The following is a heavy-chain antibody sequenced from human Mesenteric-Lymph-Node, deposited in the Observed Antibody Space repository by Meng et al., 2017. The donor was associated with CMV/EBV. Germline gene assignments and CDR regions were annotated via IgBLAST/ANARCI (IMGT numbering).Heavy chain of an antibody. J-gene: IGHJ6*02. D-gene: IGHD6-19*01. V-gene: IGHV3-21*01. CDR1: GFTFSSYS. CDR2: ISSSSSYI. CDR3: ARDLGTPQWVVYYYYAMDV. Sequence: GGSLRLSCAASGFTFSSYSMNWVRQAPGKGLEWVSSISSSSSYIYYADSVKGRFTISRDNAKNSLYLQMNSLRAEDTAVYYCARDLGTPQWVVYYYYAMDVWGQGTTVTVSS.